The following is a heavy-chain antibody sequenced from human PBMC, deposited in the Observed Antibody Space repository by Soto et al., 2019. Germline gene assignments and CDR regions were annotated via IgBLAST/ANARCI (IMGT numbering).Heavy chain of an antibody. CDR1: GYGFSNYW. D-gene: IGHD2-8*01. Sequence: GASLKISCEGSGYGFSNYWIGWVRQKSGKGLEWMGIIFPRDSDTKYNPSLQGQVSISADNSVATAYLHLSSLKPSDSAIYYCARHLHTNANSNLYVDFWGQGTPVTLSA. J-gene: IGHJ4*02. CDR2: IFPRDSDT. CDR3: ARHLHTNANSNLYVDF. V-gene: IGHV5-51*01.